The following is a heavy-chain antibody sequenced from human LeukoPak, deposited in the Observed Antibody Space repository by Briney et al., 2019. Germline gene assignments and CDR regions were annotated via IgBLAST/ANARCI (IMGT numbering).Heavy chain of an antibody. J-gene: IGHJ3*02. D-gene: IGHD2-21*02. CDR1: GYTFTGYY. Sequence: ASVKVSCKASGYTFTGYYMHWVRQAPGQGLEWMGWINPNSGGTNYAQKFQGRVTMTRDTSISTAYMELSRLRSDDAAIYYCARLAYCGGDCYPGSLGAFDMWGQGTMVTVSS. V-gene: IGHV1-2*02. CDR3: ARLAYCGGDCYPGSLGAFDM. CDR2: INPNSGGT.